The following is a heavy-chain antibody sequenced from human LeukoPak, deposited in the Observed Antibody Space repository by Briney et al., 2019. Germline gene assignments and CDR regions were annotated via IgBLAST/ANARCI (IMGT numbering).Heavy chain of an antibody. V-gene: IGHV3-48*03. CDR1: GLTFSSYE. Sequence: SGGSLRLSCAASGLTFSSYEMNWVRQAPGKGLEWVSYISSSGSTIYYADSVKGRFTISRDNAKNSLYLQMNSLGAEDTVVYYCAELGITMIGGVWGKGTTVTISS. D-gene: IGHD3-10*02. J-gene: IGHJ6*04. CDR3: AELGITMIGGV. CDR2: ISSSGSTI.